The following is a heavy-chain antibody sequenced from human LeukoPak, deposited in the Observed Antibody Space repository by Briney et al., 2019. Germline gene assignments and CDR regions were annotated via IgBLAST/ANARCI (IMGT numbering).Heavy chain of an antibody. CDR3: ARHAGVQGSSPSEGGFDY. CDR1: GYSFTSYW. V-gene: IGHV5-51*01. Sequence: GESLKISCKGSGYSFTSYWIGWVRQMPGKGLEWMGIIYPGDSDTRYSPSFQGQVTISADKSISTAYLQWSSLKASDTAMYYCARHAGVQGSSPSEGGFDYWGQGTLVTVSS. D-gene: IGHD6-6*01. CDR2: IYPGDSDT. J-gene: IGHJ4*02.